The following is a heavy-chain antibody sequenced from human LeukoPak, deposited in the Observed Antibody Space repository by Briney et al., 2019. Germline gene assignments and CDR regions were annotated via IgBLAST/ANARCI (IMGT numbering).Heavy chain of an antibody. CDR2: IYTSGST. J-gene: IGHJ3*02. CDR3: ASHVGYYDILTGYYMVSDAFGI. D-gene: IGHD3-9*01. V-gene: IGHV4-4*07. CDR1: GGSISSYY. Sequence: SETLSLTCTVSGGSISSYYWSWIRQPAGKGLEWIGRIYTSGSTNYNPSLKSRVTMSVDTSKNQFSLKLSSVTAADTAVYYCASHVGYYDILTGYYMVSDAFGIWGQGTMVTVSS.